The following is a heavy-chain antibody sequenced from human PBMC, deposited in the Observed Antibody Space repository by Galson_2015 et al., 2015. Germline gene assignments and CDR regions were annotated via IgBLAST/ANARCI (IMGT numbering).Heavy chain of an antibody. D-gene: IGHD3/OR15-3a*01. CDR1: GFTFSNYG. J-gene: IGHJ6*02. CDR2: ISYDGSNK. V-gene: IGHV3-30*18. Sequence: SLRLSCAASGFTFSNYGMHWVRQTPGKGLEWVAVISYDGSNKYYADSVKGRFTISRDNSKNTLYLQVNSLRAEDTAVYYCAKDLLEGMGLRAWNYYGMDVWGQGTTVTVSS. CDR3: AKDLLEGMGLRAWNYYGMDV.